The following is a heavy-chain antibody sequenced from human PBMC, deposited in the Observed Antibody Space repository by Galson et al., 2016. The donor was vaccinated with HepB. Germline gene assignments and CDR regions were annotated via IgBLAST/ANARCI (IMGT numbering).Heavy chain of an antibody. D-gene: IGHD5-18*01. CDR2: ISSSSSTI. CDR1: GFTFSSYS. CDR3: AIHPADTASYDADY. V-gene: IGHV3-48*01. Sequence: SLRLSCAASGFTFSSYSMNWVRQAPGKGLEWVSYISSSSSTIYHADSVKGRVTISRDNAKNSLYLQMNSLGAEDTAVYYCAIHPADTASYDADYWGQGTLVTVSS. J-gene: IGHJ4*02.